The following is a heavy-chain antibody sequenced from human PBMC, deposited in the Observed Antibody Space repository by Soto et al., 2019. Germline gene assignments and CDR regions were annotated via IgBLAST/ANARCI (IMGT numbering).Heavy chain of an antibody. V-gene: IGHV3-15*01. D-gene: IGHD3-22*01. CDR2: IKSKTDGGTT. Sequence: EVQLVESGGGLVKPGGSLRLSCAASGFTFSNAWMSWVRQAPGKGLEWVGRIKSKTDGGTTDYAAPVKGRFTISRDDSKNTLYLQMNSLKTEDTAVYYCTTASYYYDSSGYSRSPYYYYGMDVWGQGTTVTVSS. CDR3: TTASYYYDSSGYSRSPYYYYGMDV. CDR1: GFTFSNAW. J-gene: IGHJ6*02.